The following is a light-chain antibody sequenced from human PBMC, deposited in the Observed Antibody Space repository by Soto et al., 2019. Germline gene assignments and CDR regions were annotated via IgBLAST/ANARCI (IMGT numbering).Light chain of an antibody. V-gene: IGKV1-39*01. Sequence: DIQMTQSPSSLSASVGDRVTITCRASQSISTYLNWYQQKPGEAPKLLNFVASNLRSGVPSRFSGSGSGTDFTLTISSLQPEDFATYYCQQSYYTPLLTFGGGTKVEVK. CDR1: QSISTY. CDR3: QQSYYTPLLT. J-gene: IGKJ4*01. CDR2: VAS.